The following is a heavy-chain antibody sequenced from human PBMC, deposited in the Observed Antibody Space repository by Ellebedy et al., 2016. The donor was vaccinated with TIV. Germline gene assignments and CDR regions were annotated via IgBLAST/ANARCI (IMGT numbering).Heavy chain of an antibody. CDR3: VRAPQQVHYYYNGMDV. Sequence: GESLKISCKGSGYSFTNYWIGWVRQMPGKGLEWMGFISTADSDTKYSPSFHGHVTISADNSINTAYLQWSSLQASDTAMYYCVRAPQQVHYYYNGMDVWGQGTTVTVSS. CDR2: ISTADSDT. D-gene: IGHD3-10*01. CDR1: GYSFTNYW. V-gene: IGHV5-51*01. J-gene: IGHJ6*02.